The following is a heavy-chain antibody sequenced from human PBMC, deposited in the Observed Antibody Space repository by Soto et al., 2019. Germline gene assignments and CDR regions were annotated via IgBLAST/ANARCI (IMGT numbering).Heavy chain of an antibody. CDR1: GFTFSSYS. CDR2: ISSSSSTI. V-gene: IGHV3-48*01. J-gene: IGHJ4*02. CDR3: VGFKYSSGWYPGH. D-gene: IGHD6-19*01. Sequence: GGSLRLSCAASGFTFSSYSMNWVRQAPGKGLEWVSYISSSSSTIYYADSVKGRFTISRDNAKNSLYLQMNSLRAEDTAVYYCVGFKYSSGWYPGHWGQGTLVTVSS.